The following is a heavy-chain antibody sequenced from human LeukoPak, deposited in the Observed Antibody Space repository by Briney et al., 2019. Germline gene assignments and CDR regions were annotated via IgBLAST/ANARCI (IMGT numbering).Heavy chain of an antibody. CDR3: AVDFGSHRVVY. D-gene: IGHD3-3*01. Sequence: SETLSLTCTVSGGSISSSSXYWGXVRQPXGKGLEWIGSIYYSGNTYYTPSLESRVTISRDTSKNQYSLTLSSVTAADTAVYYCAVDFGSHRVVYWGQGTLVTVSS. CDR1: GGSISSSSXY. J-gene: IGHJ4*01. V-gene: IGHV4-39*01. CDR2: IYYSGNT.